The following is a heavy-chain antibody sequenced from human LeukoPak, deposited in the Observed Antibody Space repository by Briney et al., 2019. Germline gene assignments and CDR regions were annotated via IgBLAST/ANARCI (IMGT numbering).Heavy chain of an antibody. Sequence: PETLSLTCTVSGGSISSSSYYWGWIRQPPGKGLEWIGSIYYSGSTYYNPSLKSRVTISVDTSKNQFSLKLSSVTAADTAVYYCARDPRITMIVVSDAFDIWGQGTMVTVSS. CDR2: IYYSGST. CDR3: ARDPRITMIVVSDAFDI. V-gene: IGHV4-39*07. J-gene: IGHJ3*02. CDR1: GGSISSSSYY. D-gene: IGHD3-22*01.